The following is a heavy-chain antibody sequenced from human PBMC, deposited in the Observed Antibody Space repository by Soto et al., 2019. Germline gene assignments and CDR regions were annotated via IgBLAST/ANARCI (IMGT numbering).Heavy chain of an antibody. CDR1: GFTFSSYW. D-gene: IGHD6-19*01. J-gene: IGHJ4*02. CDR3: ARDLAVAGTFYFDY. CDR2: IKQDGSEK. Sequence: GESLKISCAASGFTFSSYWMSWVRQAPGKGLEWVANIKQDGSEKYYVDSVKGRFTISRDNAKNSLYLQMNSLRAEDTAVYYCARDLAVAGTFYFDYWGQGTLVTVSS. V-gene: IGHV3-7*01.